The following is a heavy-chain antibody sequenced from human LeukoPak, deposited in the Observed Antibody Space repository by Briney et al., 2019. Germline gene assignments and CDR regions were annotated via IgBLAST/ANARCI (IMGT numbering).Heavy chain of an antibody. CDR2: ISWNSGSI. Sequence: GGSLRLSCAASGFTFDDYAMHWVRQAPGKGLEWASGISWNSGSIGYADSVKGRFTISRDNAKNSLYLQMNSLRAEDTALYYCAKAVGNRYYFDYWGQGTLVTVYS. J-gene: IGHJ4*02. CDR3: AKAVGNRYYFDY. V-gene: IGHV3-9*01. CDR1: GFTFDDYA. D-gene: IGHD1-14*01.